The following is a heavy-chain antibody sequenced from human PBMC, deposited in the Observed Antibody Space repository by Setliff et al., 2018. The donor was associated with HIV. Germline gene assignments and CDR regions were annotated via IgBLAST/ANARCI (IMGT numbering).Heavy chain of an antibody. CDR1: GYTFSSYS. CDR2: ISGYNGHT. D-gene: IGHD3-10*01. V-gene: IGHV1-18*01. Sequence: ASVKVSCKASGYTFSSYSISWVRQAPGQGLEWMGWISGYNGHTNYAQKFQGRVIMTTDTSTSTAYMELRSLRSDDTAVYYCAREYFGSGSYVRSFDIWGQGHWSPSPQ. CDR3: AREYFGSGSYVRSFDI. J-gene: IGHJ3*02.